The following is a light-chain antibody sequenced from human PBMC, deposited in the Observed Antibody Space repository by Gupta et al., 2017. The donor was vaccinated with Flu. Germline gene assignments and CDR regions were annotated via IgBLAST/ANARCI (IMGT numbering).Light chain of an antibody. Sequence: SALTQPASVSGSPGQSITISCTGTSSDVGGYNYVSWYQHHPGKAPKLMIYEVINRPAGVSTRFSGSKSGNTASLTISGLQAEDEADYYCSSYTSSNSLEFGGGTKLTVL. CDR3: SSYTSSNSLE. V-gene: IGLV2-14*01. CDR1: SSDVGGYNY. CDR2: EVI. J-gene: IGLJ3*02.